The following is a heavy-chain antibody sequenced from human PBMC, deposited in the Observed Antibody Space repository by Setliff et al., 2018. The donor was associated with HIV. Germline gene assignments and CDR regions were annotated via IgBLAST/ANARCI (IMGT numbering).Heavy chain of an antibody. J-gene: IGHJ4*02. CDR1: GFRFRNYG. Sequence: GGSLRLSCAASGFRFRNYGMNWVRQAPGKGPEWVSRINNDGNTYHADSVKGRFTIFRENSKNIVYLQMSNLRAEDTALYYCAKVMITTTWAFDFWGQGTPVTVSS. D-gene: IGHD1-26*01. V-gene: IGHV3-23*05. CDR2: INNDGNT. CDR3: AKVMITTTWAFDF.